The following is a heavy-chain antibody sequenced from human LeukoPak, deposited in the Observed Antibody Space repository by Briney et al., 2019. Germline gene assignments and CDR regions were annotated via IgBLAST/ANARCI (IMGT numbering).Heavy chain of an antibody. V-gene: IGHV3-7*01. CDR2: IKQDGSEK. Sequence: PGGSLRLSCAASGFIFSSYWMSWVRQAPGKGLEWVANIKQDGSEKYYVDSVKGRFTISRDNAKSSLYLQMNSLRAEDTAVYYCARIVGATVPDYWGQGTLVTVSS. CDR3: ARIVGATVPDY. J-gene: IGHJ4*02. D-gene: IGHD1-26*01. CDR1: GFIFSSYW.